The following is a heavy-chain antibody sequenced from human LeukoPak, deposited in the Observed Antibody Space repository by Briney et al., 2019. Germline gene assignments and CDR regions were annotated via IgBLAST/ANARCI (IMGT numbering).Heavy chain of an antibody. Sequence: GESLKISCKGSGYTFTSYWIGWVRQMAGRGLERMGTIYPGDANIDIGYSPSFQGQVTISADKSISTAYLQWSSLRASDTAMYYCARQRSRDGYNYDGFDIWGQGTMVTVSS. CDR2: IYPGDANIDI. J-gene: IGHJ3*02. V-gene: IGHV5-51*01. CDR3: ARQRSRDGYNYDGFDI. D-gene: IGHD5-24*01. CDR1: GYTFTSYW.